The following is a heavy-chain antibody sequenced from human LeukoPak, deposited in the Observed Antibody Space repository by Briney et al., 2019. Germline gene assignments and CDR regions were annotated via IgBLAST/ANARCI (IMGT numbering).Heavy chain of an antibody. Sequence: SGGSLRLSCAASGFIFNGYAMHWVRQAPGKGLEWVAVISYDGSNKYYADSVKGRFTIPRDNSKNTLYLQMNSLRAEDTAVYYCARHLSGVTGYTYGRGIDYWGQGTLVTVSS. V-gene: IGHV3-30*04. CDR2: ISYDGSNK. CDR1: GFIFNGYA. CDR3: ARHLSGVTGYTYGRGIDY. D-gene: IGHD5-18*01. J-gene: IGHJ4*02.